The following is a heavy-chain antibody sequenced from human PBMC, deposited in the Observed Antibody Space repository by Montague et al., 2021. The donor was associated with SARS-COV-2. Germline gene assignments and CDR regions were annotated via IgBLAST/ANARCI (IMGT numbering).Heavy chain of an antibody. CDR2: IGWDGDK. CDR1: GFSLSTSGMC. Sequence: PALVKPTQTLTLTCTFSGFSLSTSGMCVTWIRQPPGKALEWLARIGWDGDKYYNTSLKSRLTISKDTSKNLVVLTMTNMDPVDTATYYCARGPSDTYYYNGMDVWGRGTTVTVSS. CDR3: ARGPSDTYYYNGMDV. V-gene: IGHV2-70*11. J-gene: IGHJ6*02.